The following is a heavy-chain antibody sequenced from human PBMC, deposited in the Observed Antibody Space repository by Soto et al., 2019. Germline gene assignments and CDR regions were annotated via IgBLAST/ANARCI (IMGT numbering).Heavy chain of an antibody. V-gene: IGHV3-30*18. D-gene: IGHD1-26*01. J-gene: IGHJ4*02. CDR1: GFTFSRYG. CDR3: AKDRVSGSPLPRYYLDY. CDR2: ISYDGSNK. Sequence: GGSLRLSCAASGFTFSRYGMHWVRQAPGKGLEWVAVISYDGSNKYYADSVKGRFTISRDNSKNTLYLQMNSLRAEDTAVYYCAKDRVSGSPLPRYYLDYCCQATLLTVSS.